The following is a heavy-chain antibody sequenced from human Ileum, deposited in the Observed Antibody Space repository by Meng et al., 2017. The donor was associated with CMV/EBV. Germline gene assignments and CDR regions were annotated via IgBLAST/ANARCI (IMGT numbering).Heavy chain of an antibody. CDR3: AKVGRWNSFDY. Sequence: GESLKISCAASGFTVSSNYMSWVRQAPGKGLEWVSIIYSDNFSTYYADSVKGRFTISRDNSKNTVYLQMNSLRAVDTAVYYCAKVGRWNSFDYWGQGTPVTVSS. V-gene: IGHV3-23*03. D-gene: IGHD1-1*01. J-gene: IGHJ4*02. CDR2: IYSDNFST. CDR1: GFTVSSNY.